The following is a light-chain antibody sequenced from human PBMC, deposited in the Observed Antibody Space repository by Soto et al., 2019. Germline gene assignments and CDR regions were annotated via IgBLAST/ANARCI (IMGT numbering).Light chain of an antibody. CDR2: GAS. V-gene: IGKV3-15*01. CDR3: QHYNNLPLT. CDR1: QGVSSN. Sequence: EIVMTQSPATLSVSPGESATLSCRASQGVSSNLAWYQQKPGQAPRLLIHGASTRATGIPVRFSASGSGTDFTLTISSLQSEDFAVYYCQHYNNLPLTFGGGTRVEIK. J-gene: IGKJ4*01.